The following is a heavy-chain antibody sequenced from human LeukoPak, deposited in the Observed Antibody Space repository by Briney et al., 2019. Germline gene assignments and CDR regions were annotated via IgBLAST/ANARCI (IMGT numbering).Heavy chain of an antibody. V-gene: IGHV1-18*01. J-gene: IGHJ4*02. CDR2: ISADNGNT. Sequence: ASVKVSCKASGYTFTTYGISWVRQAPGQGLEWMGWISADNGNTNYAQKLQGRVTMTTDTSTSTAYMDLRSLRSDDTAVYYCARGLSCSGNTCYAAHFDSWGQGTLVTVSS. D-gene: IGHD2-15*01. CDR3: ARGLSCSGNTCYAAHFDS. CDR1: GYTFTTYG.